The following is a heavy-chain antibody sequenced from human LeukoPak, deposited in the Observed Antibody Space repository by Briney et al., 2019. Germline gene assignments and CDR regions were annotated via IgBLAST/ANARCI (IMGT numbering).Heavy chain of an antibody. D-gene: IGHD5-18*01. CDR2: IYYSRST. J-gene: IGHJ4*02. V-gene: IGHV4-39*01. CDR1: GGSISSSSYY. CDR3: ARVDTSMVIDY. Sequence: SETLSLTCTVSGGSISSSSYYWGWIRQPPGKGLEWIGSIYYSRSTSYNPSLKSPVTISVDTSKNQFSLKLSSVTAADTAVYYCARVDTSMVIDYWGQGTLVTVSS.